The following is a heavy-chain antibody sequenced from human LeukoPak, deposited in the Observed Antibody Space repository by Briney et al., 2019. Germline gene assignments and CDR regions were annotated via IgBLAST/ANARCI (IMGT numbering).Heavy chain of an antibody. V-gene: IGHV4-61*02. J-gene: IGHJ4*02. CDR2: IYTSGST. CDR1: GGSISSGSYY. Sequence: SQTLSLTCTVSGGSISSGSYYWSWIRQPAGKGLEWIGRIYTSGSTNYNPSLKSRVTISVDTSKNQFSLKLSSVTAADTAVYYCARDRDYDSSGGFDYWGQGTLVTVSS. CDR3: ARDRDYDSSGGFDY. D-gene: IGHD3-22*01.